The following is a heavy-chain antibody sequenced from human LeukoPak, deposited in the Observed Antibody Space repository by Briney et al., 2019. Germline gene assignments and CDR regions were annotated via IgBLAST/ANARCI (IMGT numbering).Heavy chain of an antibody. CDR3: ARGRCSGGSCYTFDY. V-gene: IGHV3-13*01. CDR2: IGTAGGT. Sequence: GGSLRLSCAASGFTFSSYDMHWVGQAKGSGLEWVSAIGTAGGTYYPGSVKGRFTISRENAKNSLYLQMNSLRAGDTAVYYCARGRCSGGSCYTFDYWGQGTLVTVSS. CDR1: GFTFSSYD. J-gene: IGHJ4*02. D-gene: IGHD2-15*01.